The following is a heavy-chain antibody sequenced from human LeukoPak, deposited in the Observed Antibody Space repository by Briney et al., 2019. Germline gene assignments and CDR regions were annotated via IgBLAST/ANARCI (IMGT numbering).Heavy chain of an antibody. CDR2: IYYSGST. CDR1: GGSISSYY. CDR3: ARVRWFGDLSMSLFDY. D-gene: IGHD3-10*01. Sequence: SETLSLTCTVSGGSISSYYWSWIRQPPGKGLEWIGYIYYSGSTNYNPSLKSRVTISVDTSKNQFSLKLSSVTAADTAVYYCARVRWFGDLSMSLFDYWGQGNLVTVSS. V-gene: IGHV4-59*01. J-gene: IGHJ4*02.